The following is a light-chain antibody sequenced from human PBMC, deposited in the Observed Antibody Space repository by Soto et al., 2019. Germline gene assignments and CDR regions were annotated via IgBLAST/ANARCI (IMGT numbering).Light chain of an antibody. Sequence: DIQLTQSPSSLSASVGERVTITCRASQSISSYLNWYQQKPGRAPKLLIYDASNLEAGVPSRFRGSGSGTDFTFTISRLQPEDIATYYCQQYENLPTFGQWTRLEIK. J-gene: IGKJ5*01. V-gene: IGKV1-33*01. CDR2: DAS. CDR1: QSISSY. CDR3: QQYENLPT.